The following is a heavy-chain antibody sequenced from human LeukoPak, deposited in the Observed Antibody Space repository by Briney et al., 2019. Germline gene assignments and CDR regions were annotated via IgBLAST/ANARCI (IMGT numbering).Heavy chain of an antibody. D-gene: IGHD3-22*01. J-gene: IGHJ4*02. CDR2: IWYDGSKK. CDR1: GFIFSNFG. Sequence: GGSLRLSCAPSGFIFSNFGMHWVRQAPGKGLEWVAIIWYDGSKKYYADSVKGRFTVSRDNSKNILYLQMDSLRAEDTAVYYCAKGTYYYDSSGYSVDYWGQGTLATVSS. CDR3: AKGTYYYDSSGYSVDY. V-gene: IGHV3-33*06.